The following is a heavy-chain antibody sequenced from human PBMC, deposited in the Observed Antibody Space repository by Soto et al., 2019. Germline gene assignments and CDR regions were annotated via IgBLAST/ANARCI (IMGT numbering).Heavy chain of an antibody. CDR3: ARASRRYFDWLPNYYYYYMDV. CDR1: GYTLPHYY. V-gene: IGHV1-8*01. Sequence: APVKVSRQASGYTLPHYYIKLVRQAPGKRLEWVGWMNPNSGNTGYAQKFQGRVTMTRNTSISTAYMELSSLRSEDTAVYYCARASRRYFDWLPNYYYYYMDVWGKGTTVTVSS. D-gene: IGHD3-9*01. J-gene: IGHJ6*03. CDR2: MNPNSGNT.